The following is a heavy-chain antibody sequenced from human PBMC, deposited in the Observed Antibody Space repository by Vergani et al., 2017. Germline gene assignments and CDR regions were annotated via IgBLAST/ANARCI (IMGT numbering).Heavy chain of an antibody. CDR1: GFSLSNARMG. CDR2: IFSNDEK. Sequence: QVTLKESGPVLVKPTETLTLTCTVSGFSLSNARMGVSWIRQPPGKALEWLAHIFSNDEKSYSTSLKSRLTISKDTSKSQVVLTMTNMDPVDTATYYCAHRLGGYCSSTSCRYWYFDLWGRGTLVTVSS. V-gene: IGHV2-26*01. D-gene: IGHD2-2*01. CDR3: AHRLGGYCSSTSCRYWYFDL. J-gene: IGHJ2*01.